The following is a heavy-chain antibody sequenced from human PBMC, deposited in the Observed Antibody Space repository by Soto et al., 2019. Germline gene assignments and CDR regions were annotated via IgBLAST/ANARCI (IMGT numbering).Heavy chain of an antibody. CDR1: GYTFTSYY. Sequence: QVQLVQSGAEVKKPGASVKVSCKASGYTFTSYYMNWVRQAPGQGLEWLGIINPSGGYTTYAPRLLGSVTMTSDTSTSTVHRGLGSLRSEATAVYYCASGGGIVVVPAPYYPWGQGTLVTVSS. CDR2: INPSGGYT. J-gene: IGHJ5*02. D-gene: IGHD2-21*02. CDR3: ASGGGIVVVPAPYYP. V-gene: IGHV1-46*03.